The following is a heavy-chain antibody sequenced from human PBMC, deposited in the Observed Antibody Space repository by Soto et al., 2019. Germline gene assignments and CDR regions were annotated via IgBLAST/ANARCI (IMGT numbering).Heavy chain of an antibody. D-gene: IGHD3-22*01. CDR2: IYYSGST. CDR3: ATRRKYYDSSGYPRGDAFDI. Sequence: QVQLQESGPGLVKPSETLSLTCSVSGGSISSHYWSWIRQPPGKGLEWIGYIYYSGSTNYNPSLKSRVTISVDTSKHQFSLKLSSVTAADTAVYYCATRRKYYDSSGYPRGDAFDIWGQGTMVTVSS. J-gene: IGHJ3*02. CDR1: GGSISSHY. V-gene: IGHV4-59*08.